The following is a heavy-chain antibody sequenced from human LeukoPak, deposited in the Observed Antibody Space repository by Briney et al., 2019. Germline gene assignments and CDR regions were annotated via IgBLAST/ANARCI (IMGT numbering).Heavy chain of an antibody. CDR2: INSDGSST. V-gene: IGHV3-74*01. J-gene: IGHJ4*02. CDR3: ARVGDIYCSRISCSLDY. D-gene: IGHD2-2*01. CDR1: GFTFSNYW. Sequence: PGGSLRLSCAASGFTFSNYWMHWVRQAPGQGLVWVSRINSDGSSTSYADSVRGRFTISRDNAKNTLYLQMNSLRAEDTAVYYCARVGDIYCSRISCSLDYWGQGALVTVSS.